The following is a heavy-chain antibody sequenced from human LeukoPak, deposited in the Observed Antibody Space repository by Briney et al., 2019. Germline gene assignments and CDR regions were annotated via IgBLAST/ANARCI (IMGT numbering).Heavy chain of an antibody. CDR2: IYYSGST. V-gene: IGHV4-59*01. Sequence: SETLSLTCTVSGASISSYYWSWIRQPPGKGLEWIGYIYYSGSTNYNPSLKSRVTISVDTSKNQFSLKLSSVTAADTAVYYCAREGDWFDPWGQGTLVTASS. CDR3: AREGDWFDP. J-gene: IGHJ5*02. CDR1: GASISSYY.